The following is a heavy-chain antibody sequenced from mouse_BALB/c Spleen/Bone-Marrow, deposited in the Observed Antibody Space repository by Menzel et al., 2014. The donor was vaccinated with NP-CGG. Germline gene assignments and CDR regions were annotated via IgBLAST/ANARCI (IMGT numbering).Heavy chain of an antibody. CDR3: ARNWGYGYLFYAMDY. D-gene: IGHD1-2*01. CDR2: IWSGGNT. Sequence: VQLQQSGPGLVQPSQSLSITCTVSGFSLTSYGVHWVRQSPGKGLEWLGVIWSGGNTDYNAAFISRLSISKDNSKSQVFFKMNSLQADDTAIYYCARNWGYGYLFYAMDYWGQGTSVTVSS. V-gene: IGHV2-4-1*01. J-gene: IGHJ4*01. CDR1: GFSLTSYG.